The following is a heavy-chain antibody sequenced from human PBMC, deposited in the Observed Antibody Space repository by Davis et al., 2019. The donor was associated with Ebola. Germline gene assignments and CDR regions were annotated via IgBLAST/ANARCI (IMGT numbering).Heavy chain of an antibody. D-gene: IGHD6-13*01. CDR2: IYSGGST. CDR3: ARSEGSSWPRY. J-gene: IGHJ4*02. Sequence: GESLKISCAASGFTVSSNYMSWVRQAPGKGLEWVSVIYSGGSTYYADSVKGRFTISRDNSKNTLYLQMNSLRAEDTAVYYCARSEGSSWPRYWGQGTLVTVSS. V-gene: IGHV3-53*01. CDR1: GFTVSSNY.